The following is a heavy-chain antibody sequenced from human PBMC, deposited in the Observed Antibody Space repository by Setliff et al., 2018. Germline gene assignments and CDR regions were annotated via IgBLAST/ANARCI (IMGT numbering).Heavy chain of an antibody. V-gene: IGHV4-59*10. J-gene: IGHJ4*02. CDR1: GGSLSNYY. CDR2: IYVTEST. CDR3: AASRAYTGAVEEWFLPKTFDF. Sequence: PSETLSLTCTVYGGSLSNYYWSWIRQPPGKGLEWIGRIYVTESTKYNPSLKSRVTLSIDTSKNQFSLKLSSVTAADAALYYCAASRAYTGAVEEWFLPKTFDFWGQGSPVTVSS. D-gene: IGHD3-10*01.